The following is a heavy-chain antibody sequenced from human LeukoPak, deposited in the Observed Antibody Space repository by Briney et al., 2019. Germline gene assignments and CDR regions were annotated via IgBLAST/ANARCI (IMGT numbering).Heavy chain of an antibody. Sequence: SETLSLTCTVSGGSISSSSYYWGWIRQPPGKGLEWIGSIYYSGSTYYNPSLKSRVTISVDTSKNQFSLKLSSVTAADTAVYYCAREGRVRYFNWSHYYYYGMDVWGQGTTVTVSS. CDR3: AREGRVRYFNWSHYYYYGMDV. J-gene: IGHJ6*02. V-gene: IGHV4-39*02. CDR2: IYYSGST. D-gene: IGHD3-9*01. CDR1: GGSISSSSYY.